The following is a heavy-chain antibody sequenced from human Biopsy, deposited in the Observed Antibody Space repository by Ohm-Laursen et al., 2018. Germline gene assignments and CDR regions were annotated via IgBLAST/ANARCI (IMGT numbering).Heavy chain of an antibody. CDR3: ARGSNEYGGLYFPH. CDR2: ISHTGYT. Sequence: GTLSLTCSVSGGSFTGHYWTWIRQPPGKGLEWIGHISHTGYTSYKSSLKSRVTISLDTSRKHFSPRLTSLAAADTAVYYCARGSNEYGGLYFPHWGQGTLVTVSS. D-gene: IGHD4-23*01. CDR1: GGSFTGHY. V-gene: IGHV4-59*11. J-gene: IGHJ1*01.